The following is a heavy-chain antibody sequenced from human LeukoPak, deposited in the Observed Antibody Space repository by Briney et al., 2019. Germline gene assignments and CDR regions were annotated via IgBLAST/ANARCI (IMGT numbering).Heavy chain of an antibody. J-gene: IGHJ4*02. CDR2: IKQDGSEK. CDR3: ARTYYDILTGYSDY. Sequence: VGSLRLSCAASGFTFSSYWMSWVRQAPGKGLEWVANIKQDGSEKYYVDSVTGRFSISRDNAKNSLYLQMNSLRAEDTAVYYCARTYYDILTGYSDYWGQGTLVTVSS. CDR1: GFTFSSYW. D-gene: IGHD3-9*01. V-gene: IGHV3-7*01.